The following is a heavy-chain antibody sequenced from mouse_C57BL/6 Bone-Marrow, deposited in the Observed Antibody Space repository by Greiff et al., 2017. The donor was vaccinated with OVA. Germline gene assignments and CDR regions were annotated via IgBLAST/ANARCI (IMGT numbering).Heavy chain of an antibody. CDR1: GYAFSSSW. CDR2: IYPGDGDP. V-gene: IGHV1-82*01. J-gene: IGHJ2*01. Sequence: QVQLQQSGPELVKPGASVKISCKASGYAFSSSWLNWVKQRPGTGLEWIGRIYPGDGDPTYNGKFKGKATLTADKSSSTAYMQRSSLTSEDSAVYFCARGGGSSYDFDYWGQGTALTVSS. D-gene: IGHD1-1*01. CDR3: ARGGGSSYDFDY.